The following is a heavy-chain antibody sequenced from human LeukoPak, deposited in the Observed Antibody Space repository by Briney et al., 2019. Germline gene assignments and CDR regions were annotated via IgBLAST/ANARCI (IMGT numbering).Heavy chain of an antibody. V-gene: IGHV3-23*01. CDR2: ISAGGGTT. CDR3: ANHFDILSKFVAFDI. CDR1: GFTFNNNA. D-gene: IGHD3-9*01. Sequence: GGSLRLSCAASGFTFNNNAMSWVRQSPGKGLEWVSAISAGGGTTYYADSVKGRFTISRDNSKNTLCLQMNSLRAEDTATYFCANHFDILSKFVAFDIWGQGTMVTVSS. J-gene: IGHJ3*02.